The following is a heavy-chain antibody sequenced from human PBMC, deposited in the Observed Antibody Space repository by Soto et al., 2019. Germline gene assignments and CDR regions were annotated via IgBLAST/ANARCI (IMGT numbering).Heavy chain of an antibody. CDR1: GFTFSSYW. CDR3: ARGGIGEQQLLPAYGMDV. J-gene: IGHJ6*02. CDR2: INSDGSST. D-gene: IGHD6-13*01. V-gene: IGHV3-74*01. Sequence: GGSLRLSCAASGFTFSSYWMHWVRQAPGKGLVWVSRINSDGSSTSYADSVKGRFTISRDNAKNTLYLQMNSLRAEDTAVYYCARGGIGEQQLLPAYGMDVWGQGTTVTVSS.